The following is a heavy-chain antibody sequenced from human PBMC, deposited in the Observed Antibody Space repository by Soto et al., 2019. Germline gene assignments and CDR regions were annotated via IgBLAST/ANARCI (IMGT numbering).Heavy chain of an antibody. CDR1: GFTFTRYS. CDR3: ARESEDLTSNFDY. Sequence: SLRLSCAASGFTFTRYSMNWVRQAPGKGLEWVSSISSTTNYIYYADSMKGRFNVSRDNAKNSVYLEMNSLSAEDTAVYYCARESEDLTSNFDYWGQGTLVTVSS. J-gene: IGHJ4*02. CDR2: ISSTTNYI. V-gene: IGHV3-21*01.